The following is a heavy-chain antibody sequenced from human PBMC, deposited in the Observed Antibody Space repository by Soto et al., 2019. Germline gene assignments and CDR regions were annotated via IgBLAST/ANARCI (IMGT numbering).Heavy chain of an antibody. CDR1: GFIFSDYW. Sequence: GGSLRLSCAASGFIFSDYWMSWVRQAPGKGLEWMATIKPDGSEKYYLDSVKGRFTLSRDNAKNSLHLQMNSLRAEDTAVYFRARVPGVALDYWGRATQVTVSS. D-gene: IGHD2-21*01. V-gene: IGHV3-7*04. J-gene: IGHJ4*02. CDR3: ARVPGVALDY. CDR2: IKPDGSEK.